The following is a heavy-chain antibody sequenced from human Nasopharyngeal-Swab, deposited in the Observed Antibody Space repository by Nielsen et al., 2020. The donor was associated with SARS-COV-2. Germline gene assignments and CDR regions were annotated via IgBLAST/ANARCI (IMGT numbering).Heavy chain of an antibody. CDR1: GGSISSGGYY. D-gene: IGHD3-3*01. J-gene: IGHJ6*02. Sequence: SETLSLTCTVSGGSISSGGYYWSWIRQHPGKGLEWIGYIYYSGSTYYNPSLESRVTISVDTSKNQFSLKLSSVTAADTAVYYCARVSGDYDFFGGTTFYGMDVWGQGTTVTVSS. CDR2: IYYSGST. V-gene: IGHV4-31*03. CDR3: ARVSGDYDFFGGTTFYGMDV.